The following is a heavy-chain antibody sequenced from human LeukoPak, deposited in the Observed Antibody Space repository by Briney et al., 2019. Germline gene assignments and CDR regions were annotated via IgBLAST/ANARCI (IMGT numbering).Heavy chain of an antibody. CDR2: INHSGST. J-gene: IGHJ4*02. Sequence: SETLSLTCAVYGGSFSGYYWSWIRQPPGKGLEWIGEINHSGSTNYVPSLKSRVTISVDTSKNQFSLKLSSVTAADTAVYYCARAVAGDFDYWGQGTLVTVSS. CDR1: GGSFSGYY. D-gene: IGHD6-19*01. V-gene: IGHV4-34*01. CDR3: ARAVAGDFDY.